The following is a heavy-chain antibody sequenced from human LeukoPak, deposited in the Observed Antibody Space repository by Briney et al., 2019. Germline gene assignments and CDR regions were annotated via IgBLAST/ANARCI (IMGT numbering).Heavy chain of an antibody. V-gene: IGHV1-2*02. D-gene: IGHD2-15*01. CDR2: INPNSGGT. CDR1: GYTFTGYY. CDR3: AREQILGYCSGGSCYGSPGGVDY. Sequence: ASVKVSCKASGYTFTGYYMHWVRQAPGQGLEWMGWINPNSGGTNYAQKFQGRVTMTRDTSISTAYMELSRLRSDDTAVYYCAREQILGYCSGGSCYGSPGGVDYWGQGTLDTVSS. J-gene: IGHJ4*02.